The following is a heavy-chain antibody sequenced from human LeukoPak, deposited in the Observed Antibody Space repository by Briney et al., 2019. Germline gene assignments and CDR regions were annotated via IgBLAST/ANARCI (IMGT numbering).Heavy chain of an antibody. J-gene: IGHJ6*04. V-gene: IGHV4-34*01. CDR1: GGSFSGYY. Sequence: SETLSLTCAVYGGSFSGYYWSWIRQPPGKGLEWIGEINHSGSTNYNPSLKSRVTISVDTSKNQFSLKLSSVTAADTAVYYCRITSYYYYGMDVWGKGTTVTVSS. CDR3: RITSYYYYGMDV. CDR2: INHSGST. D-gene: IGHD3-16*01.